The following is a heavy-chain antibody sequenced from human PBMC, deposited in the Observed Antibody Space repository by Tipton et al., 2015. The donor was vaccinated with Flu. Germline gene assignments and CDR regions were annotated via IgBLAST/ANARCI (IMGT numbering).Heavy chain of an antibody. Sequence: TLSLTCTVSGGSISSYYWSWIRQPAGKGLEWIGRSYTSGSTNYNPSLKSRVTMSVDTSKNQFSLKLSSVTAADTAVYYCARVIWGSSDADYYFDYWGQGTLVTVSS. D-gene: IGHD3-16*01. V-gene: IGHV4-4*07. CDR1: GGSISSYY. CDR2: SYTSGST. J-gene: IGHJ4*02. CDR3: ARVIWGSSDADYYFDY.